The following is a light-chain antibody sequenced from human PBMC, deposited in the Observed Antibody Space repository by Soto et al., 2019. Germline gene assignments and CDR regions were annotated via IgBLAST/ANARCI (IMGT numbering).Light chain of an antibody. CDR2: GAS. Sequence: EIGLTQSPGTLSLSPGERATLSCRASQSVSSSYLAWYQQKPGQAPRLLIYGASSRATGIPDRLIGGGSGTDFTLTISRLEPEDCAVYYCQQYGSLPFTFGPGTKVDIK. J-gene: IGKJ3*01. CDR1: QSVSSSY. CDR3: QQYGSLPFT. V-gene: IGKV3-20*01.